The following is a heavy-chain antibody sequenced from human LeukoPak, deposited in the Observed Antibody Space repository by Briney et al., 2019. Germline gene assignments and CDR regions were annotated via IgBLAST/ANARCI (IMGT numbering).Heavy chain of an antibody. D-gene: IGHD3-10*01. V-gene: IGHV4-59*01. CDR3: ARSYYGSGAFDY. Sequence: SETLSLTCTVSGVSISSYYWSWIRQPAGKGLEWIGYIYYSGSTNYNPSLKSRVTMSVDTSKNQFSLNLSSVTAADTGVYYCARSYYGSGAFDYWGQGTLVTVSS. CDR2: IYYSGST. CDR1: GVSISSYY. J-gene: IGHJ4*02.